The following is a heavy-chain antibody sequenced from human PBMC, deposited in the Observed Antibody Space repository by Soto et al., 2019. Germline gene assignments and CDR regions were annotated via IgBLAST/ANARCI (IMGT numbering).Heavy chain of an antibody. J-gene: IGHJ6*02. CDR1: GGSISSYS. Sequence: RSLTCTVSGGSISSYSWSWIRQPPGKGLEWIGYIYYSGSTNYNPCLKSRVTISVDTSKNQFSLKLSSVTAADTAVYYCARLRPDYGDYSQYFYHGMDVWGQGTTVTVSS. V-gene: IGHV4-59*01. CDR2: IYYSGST. CDR3: ARLRPDYGDYSQYFYHGMDV. D-gene: IGHD4-17*01.